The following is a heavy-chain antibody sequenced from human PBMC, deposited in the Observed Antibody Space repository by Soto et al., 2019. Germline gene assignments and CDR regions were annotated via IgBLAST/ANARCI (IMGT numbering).Heavy chain of an antibody. CDR3: TRVHLQQWLVHAFDI. V-gene: IGHV3-49*03. Sequence: GGSLRLSCTASGFTFGDYAMSWFRQAPGKGLEWVGFIRSKAYGGTTEYAASVKGRFTISRDDSKSIAYLQMNSLKTEDTAVYYCTRVHLQQWLVHAFDIWGQGTMVTVSS. CDR2: IRSKAYGGTT. CDR1: GFTFGDYA. D-gene: IGHD6-19*01. J-gene: IGHJ3*02.